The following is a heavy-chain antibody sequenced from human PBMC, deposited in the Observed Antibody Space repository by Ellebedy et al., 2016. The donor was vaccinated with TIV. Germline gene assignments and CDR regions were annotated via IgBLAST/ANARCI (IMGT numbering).Heavy chain of an antibody. CDR1: GFSLSSYT. Sequence: GGSLRLSXAASGFSLSSYTMNWVRQAPGKGLEWVSYISSSSSTIYYADSVKGRFTISRDNAKNSLYLQMNSLRDEDTAVYYCARLGSQNYYYGMDVWGQGTTVTVSS. J-gene: IGHJ6*02. CDR2: ISSSSSTI. CDR3: ARLGSQNYYYGMDV. V-gene: IGHV3-48*02. D-gene: IGHD3-10*01.